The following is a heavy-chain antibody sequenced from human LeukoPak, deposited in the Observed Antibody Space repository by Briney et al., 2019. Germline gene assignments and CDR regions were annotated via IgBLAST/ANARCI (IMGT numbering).Heavy chain of an antibody. J-gene: IGHJ5*02. CDR2: ISYSGST. Sequence: SETLSLTCTVSGGSISAYFWNWIRQHPGKGLEWIGYISYSGSTYYNPSLKSRVTISVDTSKNQFSLKMSSVTAADTAVYYCARDSYYYGSGSRINWFDPWGQGTLVTVSS. V-gene: IGHV4-31*03. CDR3: ARDSYYYGSGSRINWFDP. CDR1: GGSISAYF. D-gene: IGHD3-10*01.